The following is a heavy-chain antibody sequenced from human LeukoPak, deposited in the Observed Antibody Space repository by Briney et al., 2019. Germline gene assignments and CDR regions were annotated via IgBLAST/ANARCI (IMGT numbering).Heavy chain of an antibody. D-gene: IGHD2-15*01. V-gene: IGHV1-8*01. CDR3: ARALRVGRYSADY. CDR2: MNPNSGNT. J-gene: IGHJ4*02. Sequence: ASVKVSCKASGYTFTSYDINWVRQAPGQGLEWMGWMNPNSGNTGSAQRFQGRVTMTRNTSISTAYMELSSLRSEDTAVYYCARALRVGRYSADYWGQGTLVTVSS. CDR1: GYTFTSYD.